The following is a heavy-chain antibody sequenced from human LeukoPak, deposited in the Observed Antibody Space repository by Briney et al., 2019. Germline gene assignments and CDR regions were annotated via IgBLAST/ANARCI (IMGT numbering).Heavy chain of an antibody. CDR1: GFTFSSYA. D-gene: IGHD3-9*01. CDR3: AKDSKRVVVVPAATYYDILTGYSYFDY. CDR2: ISGSGGST. Sequence: GGSLRLSCAASGFTFSSYAMSWVRQAPGKGLEWVSAISGSGGSTYYADSVKGRFTNSRDNSKNTLYLQMNSLRAEDTAVYYCAKDSKRVVVVPAATYYDILTGYSYFDYWGQGTLVTVSS. V-gene: IGHV3-23*01. J-gene: IGHJ4*02.